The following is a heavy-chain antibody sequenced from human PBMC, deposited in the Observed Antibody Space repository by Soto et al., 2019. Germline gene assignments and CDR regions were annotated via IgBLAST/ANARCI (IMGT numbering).Heavy chain of an antibody. Sequence: QVQLVESGGGVVQPGRSLRLSCAASGFTFSSYGMHWVRQAPGKGLEWVAVIWYDGSNKYYADSVKGRFTISRDNSKNTLYLQMNSLRAEDTAVYYCARDVIAAPSTINWFDPWGQGTLVTVSS. J-gene: IGHJ5*02. CDR1: GFTFSSYG. CDR3: ARDVIAAPSTINWFDP. D-gene: IGHD6-6*01. V-gene: IGHV3-33*01. CDR2: IWYDGSNK.